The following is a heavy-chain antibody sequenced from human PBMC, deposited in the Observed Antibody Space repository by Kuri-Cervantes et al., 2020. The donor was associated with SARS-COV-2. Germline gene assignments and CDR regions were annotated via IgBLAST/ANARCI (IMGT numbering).Heavy chain of an antibody. D-gene: IGHD3-9*01. Sequence: SVQVSCKASGGTFSTYPFTWVRQAPGQGLEWMGAIIPIFGTTNFAQKFQDRLTITADESTTTVYMELTSLRAEDTAIFYCARGASALRYFDWLPPLDSWGQGTLVTVSS. CDR3: ARGASALRYFDWLPPLDS. V-gene: IGHV1-69*13. J-gene: IGHJ4*02. CDR2: IIPIFGTT. CDR1: GGTFSTYP.